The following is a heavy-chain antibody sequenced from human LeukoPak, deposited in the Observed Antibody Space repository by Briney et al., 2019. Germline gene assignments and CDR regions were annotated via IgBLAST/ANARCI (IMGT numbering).Heavy chain of an antibody. CDR2: INTSGST. CDR3: ARYPRWLPTGGAFDI. J-gene: IGHJ3*02. V-gene: IGHV4-4*07. Sequence: SETLSLTCTVSGGSISSYYWSWIRQPAGKGLEWIGRINTSGSTNYNPSLKSRVTISVDTSKHQFSLKLRSVTAADTAVYYCARYPRWLPTGGAFDIWGQGTMVTVSS. CDR1: GGSISSYY. D-gene: IGHD5-24*01.